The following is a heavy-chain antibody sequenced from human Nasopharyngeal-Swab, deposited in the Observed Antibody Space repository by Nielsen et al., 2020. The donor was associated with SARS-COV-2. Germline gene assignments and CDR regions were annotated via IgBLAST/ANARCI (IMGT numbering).Heavy chain of an antibody. CDR3: ARERQQLGPLHYYYYGMDV. J-gene: IGHJ6*02. CDR2: ISYDGSNK. Sequence: GESLKISCAASGFTFSNYAMHWVRQAPGKGLEWVAVISYDGSNKYYADSVKGRFTISRDNSKNTLYLQMNSLRAEDTAVYYCARERQQLGPLHYYYYGMDVWGQGTTVTVSS. D-gene: IGHD6-13*01. CDR1: GFTFSNYA. V-gene: IGHV3-30-3*01.